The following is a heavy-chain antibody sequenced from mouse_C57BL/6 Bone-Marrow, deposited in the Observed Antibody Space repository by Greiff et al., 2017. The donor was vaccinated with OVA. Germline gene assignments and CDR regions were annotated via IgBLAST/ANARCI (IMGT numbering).Heavy chain of an antibody. J-gene: IGHJ2*01. CDR1: GYTFTSYW. V-gene: IGHV1-55*01. D-gene: IGHD2-5*01. CDR3: ARGGNSNFDY. CDR2: IYPGSGST. Sequence: QVQLKESGAELVKPGASVKMSCKASGYTFTSYWITWVKQRPGQGLEWIGDIYPGSGSTNYNEKFKSKATLTVDTSSSTAYMQLSSLTSEDSAVYYCARGGNSNFDYWGQGTTLTVSS.